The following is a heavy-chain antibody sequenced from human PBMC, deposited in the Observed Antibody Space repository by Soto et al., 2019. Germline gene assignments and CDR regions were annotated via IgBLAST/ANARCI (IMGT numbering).Heavy chain of an antibody. Sequence: QVQLVESGGGVVQPGRSLRLSCAASGFSLSSSVMHWVRQAPGKGLEWVAVFWKDGNTKYYADSVKGRFIISRDNSKNTLYLELNSLRPEDTALYYRAKGKRPPPPYSAYEPFDSWGQGTLVSVSS. J-gene: IGHJ4*02. V-gene: IGHV3-33*06. D-gene: IGHD5-12*01. CDR2: FWKDGNTK. CDR1: GFSLSSSV. CDR3: AKGKRPPPPYSAYEPFDS.